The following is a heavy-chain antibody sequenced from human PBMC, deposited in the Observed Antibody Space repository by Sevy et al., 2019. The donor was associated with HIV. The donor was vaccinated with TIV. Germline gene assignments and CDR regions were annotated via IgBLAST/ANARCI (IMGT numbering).Heavy chain of an antibody. CDR3: ARDGVPAAMGRWFDP. CDR2: IYHSGST. V-gene: IGHV4-30-2*01. J-gene: IGHJ5*02. CDR1: GGSISSGGYS. D-gene: IGHD2-2*01. Sequence: SETLSLTCAVSGGSISSGGYSWSWIRQPPGKGLEWIGYIYHSGSTYYNPSLKSRVTISVDRSKNQFSPKLSSVTAADTAVYYCARDGVPAAMGRWFDPWGQGTLVTVSS.